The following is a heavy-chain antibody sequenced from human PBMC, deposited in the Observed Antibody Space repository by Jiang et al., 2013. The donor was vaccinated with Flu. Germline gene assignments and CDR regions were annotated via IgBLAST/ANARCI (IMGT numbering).Heavy chain of an antibody. D-gene: IGHD6-13*01. Sequence: GSGLVKPSGTLSLTCAVSGGSISSSNWWSWVRQPPGKGLEWIGEIYHSGSTNYNPSLKSRVTISVDKSKNQFSLKLSPVTAADTAVYYCARVVGGIAAAGRVQYNWFDPWAREPWSPSPQ. V-gene: IGHV4-4*02. CDR1: GGSISSSNW. J-gene: IGHJ5*02. CDR3: ARVVGGIAAAGRVQYNWFDP. CDR2: IYHSGST.